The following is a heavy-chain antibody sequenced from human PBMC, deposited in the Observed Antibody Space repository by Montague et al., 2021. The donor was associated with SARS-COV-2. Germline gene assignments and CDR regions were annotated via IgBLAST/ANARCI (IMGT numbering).Heavy chain of an antibody. D-gene: IGHD3-3*01. Sequence: SETLSLTCTVSGGSISSYYWSWIRQPAGKGLEWIGRIYTSGSTNXXPSLKSRVTMSVDTSKNQFSLKLSSVTAADTAVYYCAREGGITIFGVVIGSPYYYYMDAWGKGTTVTVSS. V-gene: IGHV4-4*07. CDR1: GGSISSYY. CDR2: IYTSGST. CDR3: AREGGITIFGVVIGSPYYYYMDA. J-gene: IGHJ6*03.